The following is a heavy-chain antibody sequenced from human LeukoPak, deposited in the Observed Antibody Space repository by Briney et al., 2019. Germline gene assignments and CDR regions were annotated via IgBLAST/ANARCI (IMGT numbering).Heavy chain of an antibody. Sequence: ASVKVSCXASGYSFSDYSMHWVRQAPGQGLEWMGRMNSNSGGTSYAQNFQGRVTMTRDTSISTAYMEVSGLTSDDTAVYYCARGGSGSGYLYYFDSWGQGTLVSVSS. CDR1: GYSFSDYS. CDR3: ARGGSGSGYLYYFDS. CDR2: MNSNSGGT. V-gene: IGHV1-2*06. D-gene: IGHD3-10*01. J-gene: IGHJ4*02.